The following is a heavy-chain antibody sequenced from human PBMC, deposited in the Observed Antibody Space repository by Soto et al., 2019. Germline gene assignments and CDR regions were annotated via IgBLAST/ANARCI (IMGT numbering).Heavy chain of an antibody. D-gene: IGHD2-15*01. CDR1: GYTFTSYG. J-gene: IGHJ4*02. CDR2: MGTYNGNT. CDR3: ARVRAELGYCSGGSCDSGRDY. Sequence: ASVKVSCKASGYTFTSYGISWVRQAPGQGLEWIGWMGTYNGNTDYGQKFQGRVIMTTETPTNTAYMELRSLRSDDTAVYYCARVRAELGYCSGGSCDSGRDYWGQG. V-gene: IGHV1-18*01.